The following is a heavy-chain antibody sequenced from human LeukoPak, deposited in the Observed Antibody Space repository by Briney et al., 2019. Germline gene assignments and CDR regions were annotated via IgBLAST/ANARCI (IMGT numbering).Heavy chain of an antibody. CDR1: GLTFSNSA. CDR3: AKRYSDGGFDP. CDR2: ISGETNNT. Sequence: GRSLRLSCVASGLTFSNSAMTWVRQGPGKGLEWVSSISGETNNTYYSDSVKGRFTVPRDNSKNTVFLQMNDLTIEDTAIYYCAKRYSDGGFDPWGQGTLVTVSS. V-gene: IGHV3-23*01. J-gene: IGHJ5*02. D-gene: IGHD3-10*01.